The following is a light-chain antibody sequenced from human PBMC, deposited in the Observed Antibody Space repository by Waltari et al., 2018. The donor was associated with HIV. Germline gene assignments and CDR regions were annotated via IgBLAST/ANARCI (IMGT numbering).Light chain of an antibody. CDR3: ASRAAENTFI. V-gene: IGLV2-14*01. CDR1: TRVIGESTF. J-gene: IGLJ2*01. Sequence: QSALTQPASVSGSPGQSITISCHGPTRVIGESTFVSWYQLHPGKAPKLIIFQVTNRPSGVSSRFSGSKSGNTASLTISGLQADDEAHYFCASRAAENTFIFGGGTQVTVL. CDR2: QVT.